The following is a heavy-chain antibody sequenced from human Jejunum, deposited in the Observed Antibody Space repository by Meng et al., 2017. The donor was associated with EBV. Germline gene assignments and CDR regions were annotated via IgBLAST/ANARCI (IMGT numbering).Heavy chain of an antibody. D-gene: IGHD1-26*01. CDR2: IWGSSGGI. CDR1: GFTFSTYA. Sequence: EVHLVESGGGLIQPGGSLRLSCAASGFTFSTYAMSWVRQAPGKGLEWVSGIWGSSGGINYADSVKGRFTISRDNSKNTLYLQMNTLRAEDTAVYYCAKDRVQGDGKWDIDYWGQGTLVTVSS. J-gene: IGHJ4*02. V-gene: IGHV3-23*04. CDR3: AKDRVQGDGKWDIDY.